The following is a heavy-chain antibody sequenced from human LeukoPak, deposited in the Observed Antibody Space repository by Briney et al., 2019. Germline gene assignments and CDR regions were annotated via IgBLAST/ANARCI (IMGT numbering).Heavy chain of an antibody. CDR1: GSSFTSYW. J-gene: IGHJ4*02. CDR3: ARQNQDIVATIDY. V-gene: IGHV5-51*01. CDR2: IYPGDSDT. Sequence: GASLKISCKGSGSSFTSYWIGWVRPMPGKGLEWMGIIYPGDSDTRYSPSFQGQVTISADKSISTAYLQWSSLKASDTAMYYCARQNQDIVATIDYWGRGTLVTVSS. D-gene: IGHD5-12*01.